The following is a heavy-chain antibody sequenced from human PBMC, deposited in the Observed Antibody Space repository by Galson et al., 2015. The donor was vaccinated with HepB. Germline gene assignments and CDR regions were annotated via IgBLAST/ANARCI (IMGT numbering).Heavy chain of an antibody. CDR3: ARQVLAGKWVTPALVY. D-gene: IGHD4-23*01. CDR2: IYYSGST. Sequence: ETLSLTCTVSGGSMNTYFWSWIRQPPGKGLEWIGSIYYSGSTNYNPSLQSRVTISVDTSKNLFSLKLSSVTAADTAVYYCARQVLAGKWVTPALVYWGQGTLVTVSS. CDR1: GGSMNTYF. J-gene: IGHJ4*02. V-gene: IGHV4-59*08.